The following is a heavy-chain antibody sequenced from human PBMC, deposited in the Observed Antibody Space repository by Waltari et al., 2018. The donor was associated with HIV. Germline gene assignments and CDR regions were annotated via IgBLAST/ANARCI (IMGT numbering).Heavy chain of an antibody. D-gene: IGHD1-26*01. V-gene: IGHV3-53*01. CDR2: IDSGGSR. J-gene: IGHJ6*02. CDR3: ARDPRSSGYYGMDV. CDR1: GLTVSSNY. Sequence: EVQLVESGGGLIEPGGSLRLSCAASGLTVSSNYMSWVRQAPGRELEGVSVIDSGGSRYSADSVKGRFTISRDNSKNTLSLHMNSLGPEDTAVYYCARDPRSSGYYGMDVWGQGTTVTVSS.